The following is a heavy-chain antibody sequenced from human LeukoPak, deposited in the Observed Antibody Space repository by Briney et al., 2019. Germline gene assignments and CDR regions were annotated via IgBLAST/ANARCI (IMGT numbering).Heavy chain of an antibody. Sequence: PGGSLRLSCAASGFTVSSNYMSWVRQGPGKGLEWVSVIYSGGSTYYADSVKGRFTISRDNSKNTLYLQMNSLRAEDTAVYYCARARIAAAGYYFDYWGQGTLVTVSS. J-gene: IGHJ4*02. CDR2: IYSGGST. D-gene: IGHD6-13*01. CDR3: ARARIAAAGYYFDY. V-gene: IGHV3-53*01. CDR1: GFTVSSNY.